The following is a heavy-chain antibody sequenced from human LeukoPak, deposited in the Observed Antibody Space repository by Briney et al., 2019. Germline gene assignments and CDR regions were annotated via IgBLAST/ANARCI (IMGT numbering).Heavy chain of an antibody. Sequence: PSGTLSLTCAVSGGSISSSNWWSWVRQPPGKGLEWIGEIYHSGSTNYNPSLKSRVTISVDKSKNQFSLKLSPVTAADTAVYYCASSSYYYDSSGKGNWFDPWGQGTLVTVSS. CDR3: ASSSYYYDSSGKGNWFDP. CDR1: GGSISSSNW. CDR2: IYHSGST. V-gene: IGHV4-4*02. J-gene: IGHJ5*02. D-gene: IGHD3-22*01.